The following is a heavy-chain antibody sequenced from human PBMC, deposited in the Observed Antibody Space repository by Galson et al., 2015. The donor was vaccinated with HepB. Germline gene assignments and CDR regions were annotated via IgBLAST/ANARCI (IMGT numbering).Heavy chain of an antibody. Sequence: SVKVSCKASGYTFTSYAMHWVRQAPGQRLEWMGWINAGNGNTKYSQKFQGRVTITRDTSASTAYMELSSLRSEDMAVYYCARASVYCGGDCYPTNWFDPWGQGTLVTVSS. D-gene: IGHD2-21*02. V-gene: IGHV1-3*01. CDR3: ARASVYCGGDCYPTNWFDP. J-gene: IGHJ5*02. CDR1: GYTFTSYA. CDR2: INAGNGNT.